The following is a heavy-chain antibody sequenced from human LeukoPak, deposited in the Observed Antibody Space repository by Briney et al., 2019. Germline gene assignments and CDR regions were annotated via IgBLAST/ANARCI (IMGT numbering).Heavy chain of an antibody. D-gene: IGHD2-2*01. V-gene: IGHV3-7*01. J-gene: IGHJ5*02. Sequence: GSLRLSCAASGFTFRSYWMSWVRQAPGKGLEWVANIKQDGSEKYYVDSVKGRFTISRDNAKNSLYLQMNSLRAEDTAVYYCANGYCSSTSFYLVDPWGQGTLVTVSS. CDR3: ANGYCSSTSFYLVDP. CDR1: GFTFRSYW. CDR2: IKQDGSEK.